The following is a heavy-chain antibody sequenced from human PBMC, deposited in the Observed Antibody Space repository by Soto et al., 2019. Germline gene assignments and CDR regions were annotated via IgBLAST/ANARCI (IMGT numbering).Heavy chain of an antibody. Sequence: SENPSLTRTVSRGSISSGNYYSSWLRQHPERGLEWIGYIYHSGSAYYNPSLKSRVTISVDTSKNQFSLRLSSVTAADTAIYYCARDVIGGVARPGDYWGQGTLVT. CDR3: ARDVIGGVARPGDY. CDR1: RGSISSGNYY. CDR2: IYHSGSA. D-gene: IGHD6-6*01. J-gene: IGHJ4*02. V-gene: IGHV4-31*03.